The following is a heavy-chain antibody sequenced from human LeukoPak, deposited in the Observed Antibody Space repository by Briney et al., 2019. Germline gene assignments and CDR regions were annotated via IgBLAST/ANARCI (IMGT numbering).Heavy chain of an antibody. J-gene: IGHJ4*02. CDR2: ISWNSGSI. Sequence: GGSLRLSCAASGFIFDDYAMHWVRQAPGKGLEWVSGISWNSGSIGYADSVKGRFTISRDNAKNSLYLQMNSLRAGDTALYYCAKDPRDILTGYFDYWGQGTLVTVSS. D-gene: IGHD3-9*01. CDR3: AKDPRDILTGYFDY. V-gene: IGHV3-9*01. CDR1: GFIFDDYA.